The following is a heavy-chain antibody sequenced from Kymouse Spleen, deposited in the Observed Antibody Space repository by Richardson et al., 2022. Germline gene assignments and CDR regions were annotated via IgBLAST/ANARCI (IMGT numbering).Heavy chain of an antibody. CDR1: GFTFSSYS. Sequence: EVQLVESGGGLVKPGGSLRLSCAASGFTFSSYSMNWVRQAPGKGLEWVSSISSSSSYIYYADSVKGRFTISRDNAKNSLYLQMNSLRAEDTAVYYCAREGYQWELLGYFDYWGQGTLVTVSS. V-gene: IGHV3-21*03. D-gene: IGHD1-26*01. CDR3: AREGYQWELLGYFDY. J-gene: IGHJ4*02. CDR2: ISSSSSYI.